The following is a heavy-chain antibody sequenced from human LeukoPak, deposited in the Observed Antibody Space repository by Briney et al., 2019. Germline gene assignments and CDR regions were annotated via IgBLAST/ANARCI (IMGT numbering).Heavy chain of an antibody. Sequence: GGSLRLSCAASGFTFSSYSMNWVRQAPGRGLEGVSSIIGGGYIYYADSVKGRFTISRDNAKNSLYLQMNSLRAEDTAVYYCARDTLTYDFWSGYAHYYYMDVWGKGTTVTVSS. CDR3: ARDTLTYDFWSGYAHYYYMDV. CDR1: GFTFSSYS. D-gene: IGHD3-3*01. CDR2: IIGGGYI. V-gene: IGHV3-21*01. J-gene: IGHJ6*03.